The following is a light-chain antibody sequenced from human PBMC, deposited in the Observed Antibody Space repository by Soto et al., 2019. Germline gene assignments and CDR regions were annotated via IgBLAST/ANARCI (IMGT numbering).Light chain of an antibody. CDR1: QSISSW. CDR2: KAS. CDR3: QQYNSYSRT. Sequence: DIQMTQSPSTLSASVGDRVTITCWASQSISSWLAWYQQKPGKAPKLLIYKASSLESGIPSRFSGSGSWTEFTLNISSLQTDDCATYYCQQYNSYSRTFGQGTKVEIK. J-gene: IGKJ1*01. V-gene: IGKV1-5*03.